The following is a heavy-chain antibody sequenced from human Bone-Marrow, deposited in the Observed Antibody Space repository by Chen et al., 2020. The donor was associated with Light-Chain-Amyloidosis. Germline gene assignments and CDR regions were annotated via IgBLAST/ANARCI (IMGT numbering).Heavy chain of an antibody. CDR2: TYYRSKWYN. CDR1: GDSVSSNSAA. J-gene: IGHJ6*02. CDR3: ARGGYCSSTSCYNFYGMDI. V-gene: IGHV6-1*01. D-gene: IGHD2-2*02. Sequence: QVQLQQSGPGLVKPSQTLSLTCAISGDSVSSNSAAWNWIRQSPSRGLEWLGRTYYRSKWYNDYAVSVKSRITITPDTSKNQFSRQLSSVTTEHTATYYCARGGYCSSTSCYNFYGMDIWGQGTTVTVPS.